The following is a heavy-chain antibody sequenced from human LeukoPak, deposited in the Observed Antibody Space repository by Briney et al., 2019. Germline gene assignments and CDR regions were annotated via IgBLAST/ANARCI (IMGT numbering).Heavy chain of an antibody. D-gene: IGHD6-19*01. CDR2: IRYDGSNK. CDR1: GFTFSTYG. Sequence: GGSLRLSCAASGFTFSTYGMHWVRQAPGKGLEWVAFIRYDGSNKYYADSVKGRFTISRDNSKNTLYLQMNSLRAEDTAIYYCARDLGSYSTGWYMGFDYWGQGTLVTVSS. V-gene: IGHV3-30*02. CDR3: ARDLGSYSTGWYMGFDY. J-gene: IGHJ4*02.